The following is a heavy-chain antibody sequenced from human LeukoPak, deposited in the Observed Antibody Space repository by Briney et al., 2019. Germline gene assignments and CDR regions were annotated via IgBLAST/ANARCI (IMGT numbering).Heavy chain of an antibody. CDR3: ARWFTSGRGFFDY. CDR2: ISYDGSNK. J-gene: IGHJ4*02. Sequence: PGGSLRLSCAASGFTFSSYGMHWVRQAPGKGLEWVAVISYDGSNKYYADSVKGRFTISRDNSKNTLYLQMNSLRDEDTAVYYCARWFTSGRGFFDYWGQGILVTVSS. CDR1: GFTFSSYG. V-gene: IGHV3-30*03. D-gene: IGHD6-19*01.